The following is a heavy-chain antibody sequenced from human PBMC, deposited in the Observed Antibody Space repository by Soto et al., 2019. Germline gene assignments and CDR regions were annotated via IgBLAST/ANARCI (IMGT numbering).Heavy chain of an antibody. Sequence: PGGSLRLSCAASGVTVSTYSMTWVRQAPGKGLEWVSSISGSGSDTTYADSVKGRFTISRDNSKNTLYLQMNSLRAEDTAVYYCAKDKGASPPLDYWGQGTLVTVSS. V-gene: IGHV3-23*01. J-gene: IGHJ4*02. D-gene: IGHD1-26*01. CDR3: AKDKGASPPLDY. CDR1: GVTVSTYS. CDR2: ISGSGSDT.